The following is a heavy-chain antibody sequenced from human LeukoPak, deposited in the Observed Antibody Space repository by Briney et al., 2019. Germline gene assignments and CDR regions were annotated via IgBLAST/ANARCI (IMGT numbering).Heavy chain of an antibody. D-gene: IGHD6-19*01. J-gene: IGHJ4*02. CDR3: VAGSGWRFDE. V-gene: IGHV3-7*01. CDR1: GFLFSSYR. CDR2: IKKDGSDK. Sequence: GGFLRLSCAASGFLFSSYRVNWVRQAPGKGLEGVAYIKKDGSDKNYLGSVKGRFTISRDNAKNSLYVQMNGLRVEDRAVLCCVAGSGWRFDEWGGGTHVT.